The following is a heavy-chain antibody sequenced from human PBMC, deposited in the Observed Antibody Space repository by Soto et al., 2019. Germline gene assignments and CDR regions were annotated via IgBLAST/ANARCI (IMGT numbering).Heavy chain of an antibody. CDR1: GFTFSSYA. CDR2: ISYDGSNK. D-gene: IGHD3-9*01. Sequence: PGGSLRLSCAGSGFTFSSYAMHWVRQAPGKGLEWVAVISYDGSNKYYADSVKGRFTISRDNSKNTLYLQMNSLRAEDTAVYYCARDYRPRYDILTGPPDYWGQGTLVTVSS. V-gene: IGHV3-30-3*01. CDR3: ARDYRPRYDILTGPPDY. J-gene: IGHJ4*02.